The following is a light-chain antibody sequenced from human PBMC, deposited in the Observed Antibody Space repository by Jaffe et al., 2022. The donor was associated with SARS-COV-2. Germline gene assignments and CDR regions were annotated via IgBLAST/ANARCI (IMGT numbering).Light chain of an antibody. CDR2: DAS. V-gene: IGKV3-11*01. CDR3: QQRSNWPPT. Sequence: EFVLTQSPATLSLSPGERATLSCRASQSISSYLAWYQQKPGQAPRLLIYDASNRATGIPARFSGSGSGTDFTLTIDSLEPEDFAVYYCQQRSNWPPTFGQGTKVEIK. J-gene: IGKJ1*01. CDR1: QSISSY.